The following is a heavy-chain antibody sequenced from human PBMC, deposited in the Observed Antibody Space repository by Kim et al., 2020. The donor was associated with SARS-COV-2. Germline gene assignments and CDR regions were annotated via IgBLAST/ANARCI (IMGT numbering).Heavy chain of an antibody. CDR2: ISSSGETI. J-gene: IGHJ5*02. CDR1: GFTFSGYE. D-gene: IGHD6-13*01. Sequence: GGSLRLSCEASGFTFSGYEMNWVRQAPGKGLEWVSYISSSGETIYYADSVKGRFTISRDNAKNSLYLQMNTLRAEDTAVYYCAREDRGLEQQLVRWFDPWGQGTLVTVSS. V-gene: IGHV3-48*03. CDR3: AREDRGLEQQLVRWFDP.